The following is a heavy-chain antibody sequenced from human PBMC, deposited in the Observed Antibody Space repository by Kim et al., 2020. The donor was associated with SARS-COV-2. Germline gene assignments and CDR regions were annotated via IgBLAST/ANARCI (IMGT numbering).Heavy chain of an antibody. D-gene: IGHD2-2*01. J-gene: IGHJ6*02. CDR1: GYTFTSYY. V-gene: IGHV1-46*01. CDR2: INPSGGST. Sequence: ASVKVSCKASGYTFTSYYMHWVRQAPGQGLEWMGIINPSGGSTSYAQKFQGRVTMTRDTSTSTVYMELSSLRSEDTAVYYCARDLIVDDIVVVPAAMAPYYYYGMDVWGQGTTVTVSS. CDR3: ARDLIVDDIVVVPAAMAPYYYYGMDV.